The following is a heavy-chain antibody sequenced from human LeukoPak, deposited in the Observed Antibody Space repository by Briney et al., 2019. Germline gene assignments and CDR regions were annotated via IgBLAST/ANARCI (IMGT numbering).Heavy chain of an antibody. J-gene: IGHJ4*02. CDR2: INDDSSDI. Sequence: PGGSLRLSCAASGFTFSLYAMNWVRQAPGKGLEWVSYINDDSSDIHYAGSVRGRFTISRDDARKTLYLQLSSLRVEDTAVYYCARDTFQPGLIDFWGQGTLVTVSS. CDR1: GFTFSLYA. D-gene: IGHD2-2*01. V-gene: IGHV3-21*05. CDR3: ARDTFQPGLIDF.